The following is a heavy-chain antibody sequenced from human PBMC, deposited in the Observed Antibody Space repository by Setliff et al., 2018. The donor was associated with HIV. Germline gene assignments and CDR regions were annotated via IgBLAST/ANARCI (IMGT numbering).Heavy chain of an antibody. J-gene: IGHJ4*02. CDR1: GYTFTTYG. V-gene: IGHV7-4-1*02. D-gene: IGHD1-26*01. CDR3: ARVGSYWSTFDY. CDR2: INTETGNP. Sequence: GASVKVSCKASGYTFTTYGISWVRQAPGQGFEWMGWINTETGNPMYAQGFRGRFVFSLDTSVSTTYLQISSLKTEDTAMYYCARVGSYWSTFDYWGQGALVTVSS.